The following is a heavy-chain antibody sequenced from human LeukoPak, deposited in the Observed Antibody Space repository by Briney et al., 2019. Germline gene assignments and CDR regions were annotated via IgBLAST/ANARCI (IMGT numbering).Heavy chain of an antibody. J-gene: IGHJ4*02. CDR1: GGTFSSYA. V-gene: IGHV1-69*06. CDR3: ARVGLRFLESDY. Sequence: ASVKVSCKASGGTFSSYAISWVRQAPGQGLEWMGGIIPIFGTANYAQKFQGRVTITADTSASTAYMELSSLRSEDTAVYYCARVGLRFLESDYWGQGTLVTVSS. D-gene: IGHD3-3*01. CDR2: IIPIFGTA.